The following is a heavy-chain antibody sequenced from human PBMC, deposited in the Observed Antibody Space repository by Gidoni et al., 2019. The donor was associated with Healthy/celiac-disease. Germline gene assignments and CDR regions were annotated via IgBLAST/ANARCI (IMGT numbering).Heavy chain of an antibody. J-gene: IGHJ4*02. V-gene: IGHV1-69*04. D-gene: IGHD4-17*01. CDR3: ARDPGTTVTYFDY. CDR1: GGTFSSYA. Sequence: QVQLVQSGAEVKKPGSSVKVSCKASGGTFSSYAISWVRQAPGQGLEWLGRIIPILGIANYAQKFQGRVTITADKSTSTAYMELSSLRSEDTAVYYCARDPGTTVTYFDYWGQGTLVTVSS. CDR2: IIPILGIA.